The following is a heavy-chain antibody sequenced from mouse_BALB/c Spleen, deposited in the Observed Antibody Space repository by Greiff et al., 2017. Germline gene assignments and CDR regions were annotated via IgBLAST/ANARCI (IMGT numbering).Heavy chain of an antibody. CDR1: GFNIKDTY. Sequence: VQLQPSGAELVKPGASVKLSCTASGFNIKDTYMHWVKQRPEQGLEWIGRIDPANGNTKYDPKFQGKATITADTSSNTAYLQLSSLTSEDTAVYYCARRGWLLNYAMDYWGQGTSVTVSS. CDR2: IDPANGNT. CDR3: ARRGWLLNYAMDY. V-gene: IGHV14-3*02. D-gene: IGHD2-3*01. J-gene: IGHJ4*01.